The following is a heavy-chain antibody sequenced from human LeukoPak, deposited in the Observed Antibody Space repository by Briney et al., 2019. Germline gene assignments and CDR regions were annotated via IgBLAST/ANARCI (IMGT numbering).Heavy chain of an antibody. CDR1: GGSISSYY. V-gene: IGHV4-59*12. CDR3: ARDDYGDYTRRFDP. J-gene: IGHJ5*02. Sequence: SETLSLTCTVFGGSISSYYWRWIRQPPGKGLEWIGYIYYSGSTNYNPSLKSRVTISVDTSKNQFSLKLSSVTAADTAVYYCARDDYGDYTRRFDPWGQGTQVTVSS. CDR2: IYYSGST. D-gene: IGHD4-17*01.